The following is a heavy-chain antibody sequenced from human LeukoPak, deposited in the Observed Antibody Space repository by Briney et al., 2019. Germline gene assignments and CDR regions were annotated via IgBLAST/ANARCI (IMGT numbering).Heavy chain of an antibody. CDR3: ASPAWRGNLGY. CDR1: GYTFTSYG. D-gene: IGHD3-3*01. V-gene: IGHV1-18*01. Sequence: ASVKVSCKASGYTFTSYGISWVRQAPGQGLEWMGWISANNGNTNYPQKLQGRVTMTTDTSTSTAYMELRSLRSDDTAVYYCASPAWRGNLGYWGQGTLVTVSS. CDR2: ISANNGNT. J-gene: IGHJ4*02.